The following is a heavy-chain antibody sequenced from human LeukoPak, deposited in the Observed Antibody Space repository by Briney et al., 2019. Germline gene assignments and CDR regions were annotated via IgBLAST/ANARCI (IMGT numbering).Heavy chain of an antibody. CDR3: ARNMGTAMSN. V-gene: IGHV1-2*02. D-gene: IGHD5-18*01. J-gene: IGHJ4*02. Sequence: EWMGWINPNSGGTNYAQKFQGRVTMTRDTSISTAYMELSRLRSDDTAVYYCARNMGTAMSNWGQGTLVTVSS. CDR2: INPNSGGT.